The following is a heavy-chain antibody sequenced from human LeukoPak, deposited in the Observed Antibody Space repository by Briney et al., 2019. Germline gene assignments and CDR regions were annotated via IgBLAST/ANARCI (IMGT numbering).Heavy chain of an antibody. CDR2: IIPIFGTT. Sequence: GSSVKVSCKASGGTFSSYAISWLRQAPGPGLEWMAGIIPIFGTTNYAQKFQGRVTITADESTSTAYMELSSLRSEDTAVYYCARGPYYYYMDVWGKGTTVTVSS. CDR3: ARGPYYYYMDV. V-gene: IGHV1-69*01. CDR1: GGTFSSYA. J-gene: IGHJ6*03.